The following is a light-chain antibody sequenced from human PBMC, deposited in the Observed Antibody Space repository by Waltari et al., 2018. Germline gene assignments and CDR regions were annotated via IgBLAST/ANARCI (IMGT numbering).Light chain of an antibody. CDR3: QQYDKWPLT. CDR2: DAS. V-gene: IGKV3-15*01. J-gene: IGKJ4*01. Sequence: EIVMTQSPATLSVSPGERVTLSCRASQSISSYLAWYQQTPGQAPRLRIHDASTRATSIPARFGGSGSGTEFTLTISSLQSEDFAVYYCQQYDKWPLTFGGGTEVEIK. CDR1: QSISSY.